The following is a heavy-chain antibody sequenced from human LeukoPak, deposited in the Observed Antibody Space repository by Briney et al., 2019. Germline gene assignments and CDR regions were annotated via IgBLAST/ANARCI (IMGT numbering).Heavy chain of an antibody. CDR2: ISGRGGKT. Sequence: GGSLRLSCEASGFTFSSYGMSWVRQAPGKGLEWVSVISGRGGKTDYADSVKGRFTISRDNSKNTLYLQMNSLRVEDTAVYYCAKDLGYDYVWGEGNLYDYWGQGIPVTVSS. CDR1: GFTFSSYG. V-gene: IGHV3-23*01. CDR3: AKDLGYDYVWGEGNLYDY. D-gene: IGHD3-16*01. J-gene: IGHJ4*02.